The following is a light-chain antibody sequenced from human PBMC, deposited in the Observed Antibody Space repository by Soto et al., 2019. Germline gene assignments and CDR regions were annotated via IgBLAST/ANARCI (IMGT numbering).Light chain of an antibody. CDR1: QSVRTK. V-gene: IGKV3-15*01. Sequence: EIVMSQSADTLYVSPGEGSTLSCRASQSVRTKLASYQQKAGQAPRLLXYGASTRATGIPDRFSGSGSGTEFTLTISSLQYEDFAVHYCQQYNSWHPITFGQGTRLEIK. CDR2: GAS. J-gene: IGKJ5*01. CDR3: QQYNSWHPIT.